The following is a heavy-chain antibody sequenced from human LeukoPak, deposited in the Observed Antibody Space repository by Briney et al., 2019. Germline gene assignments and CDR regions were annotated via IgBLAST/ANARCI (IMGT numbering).Heavy chain of an antibody. Sequence: PSETLSLTCTVSGGSISSSSYYWGWIRQPPGKGLEWIGSIYYSGSTYYNPSLKSRVTISVDTSKNQFSLKLSSVTAADTAVYYCASLRAYFQHWGQGTLVTVSS. V-gene: IGHV4-39*07. CDR3: ASLRAYFQH. CDR1: GGSISSSSYY. CDR2: IYYSGST. J-gene: IGHJ1*01.